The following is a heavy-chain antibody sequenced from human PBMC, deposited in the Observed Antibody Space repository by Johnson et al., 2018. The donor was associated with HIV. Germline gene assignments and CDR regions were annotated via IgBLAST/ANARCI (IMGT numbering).Heavy chain of an antibody. Sequence: VQLVESGGGVVRPGGSLRLSCAASGFTFDDHGMSWVRQAPGKGLEWVSGINWNGGSIGYADSVKGRFTISRDNAKNSLYLQMKSLRAEDTALYYCARERGSFYYSSSYAFDIWGQGTMVTVSS. V-gene: IGHV3-20*04. CDR1: GFTFDDHG. CDR3: ARERGSFYYSSSYAFDI. CDR2: INWNGGSI. D-gene: IGHD6-6*01. J-gene: IGHJ3*02.